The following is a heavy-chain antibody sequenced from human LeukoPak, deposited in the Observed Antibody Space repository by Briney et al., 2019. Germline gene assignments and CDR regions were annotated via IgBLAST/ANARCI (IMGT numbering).Heavy chain of an antibody. CDR1: GFIFSNYW. J-gene: IGHJ4*02. D-gene: IGHD3-22*01. V-gene: IGHV3-7*05. CDR2: IKQDGSEK. CDR3: ARERRHYYDNSSFTDY. Sequence: GGSLRLSCAASGFIFSNYWMSWDRQAPGKGLEWVANIKQDGSEKYSVDSVKGRLTISRDNAENSIYLQRNSLRAEDTAVYYCARERRHYYDNSSFTDYWGQ.